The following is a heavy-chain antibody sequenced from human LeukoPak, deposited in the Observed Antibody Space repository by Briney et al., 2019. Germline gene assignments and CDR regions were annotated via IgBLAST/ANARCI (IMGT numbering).Heavy chain of an antibody. CDR1: GFTFSSYG. CDR2: ISYDGSNK. V-gene: IGHV3-30*18. D-gene: IGHD2-15*01. CDR3: AKEARRLCSAGSCLFDY. J-gene: IGHJ4*02. Sequence: GGSLRLSCAASGFTFSSYGMHWVRQAPGKGLEWVAVISYDGSNKYYADSVKGRFTISRDNSKNTLYLQMNSLRAEDTAVYYCAKEARRLCSAGSCLFDYWGQGTLVTVSS.